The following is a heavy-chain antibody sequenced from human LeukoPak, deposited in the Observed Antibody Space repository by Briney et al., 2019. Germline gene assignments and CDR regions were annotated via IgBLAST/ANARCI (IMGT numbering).Heavy chain of an antibody. V-gene: IGHV1-69*13. CDR3: ARQMITFGGVPGRFHYYYMDV. CDR1: GYTFTSYG. D-gene: IGHD3-16*01. Sequence: GASVKVSCKASGYTFTSYGISWVRQAPGQGLEWMGGIIPIFGTANYAQKFQGRVTITADESTSTAYMELSSLRCEDTAVYYCARQMITFGGVPGRFHYYYMDVWGKGTTVTISS. CDR2: IIPIFGTA. J-gene: IGHJ6*03.